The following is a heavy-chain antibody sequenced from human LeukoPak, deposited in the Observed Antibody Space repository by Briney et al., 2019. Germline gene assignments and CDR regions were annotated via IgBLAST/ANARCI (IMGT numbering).Heavy chain of an antibody. J-gene: IGHJ4*02. CDR3: GRVYYYDSSGYHLGVDH. CDR2: INAGNGIT. D-gene: IGHD3-22*01. Sequence: GASVKVSCKASGYTFTSYGVSWVRQAPGQGLEWMGWINAGNGITGYSQKFQDRVTITRDTSASTAYMELSSLRSEDTAVYYCGRVYYYDSSGYHLGVDHWGQGTLVTVSS. CDR1: GYTFTSYG. V-gene: IGHV1-3*01.